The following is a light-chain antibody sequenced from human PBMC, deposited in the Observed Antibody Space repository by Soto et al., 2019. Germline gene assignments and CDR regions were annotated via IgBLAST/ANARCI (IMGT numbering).Light chain of an antibody. CDR2: LEGSGSY. J-gene: IGLJ2*01. CDR1: SGHSSYI. Sequence: QLVLTQSSSASASLGSSVKLTCTLSSGHSSYIIAWHHQQPGKAPRYLMKLEGSGSYNKGSGVPDRFSGSSSGADRYLTISNLQFEDEANYYCETWDSNPRVFGGGTQLTVL. CDR3: ETWDSNPRV. V-gene: IGLV4-60*02.